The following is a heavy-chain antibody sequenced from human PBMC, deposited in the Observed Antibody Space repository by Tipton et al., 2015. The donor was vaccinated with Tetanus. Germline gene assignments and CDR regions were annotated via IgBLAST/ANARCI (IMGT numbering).Heavy chain of an antibody. CDR3: ARDSLTTVVTPSADYYYYGMDV. Sequence: TLSLTCAVSGGSFSDYYWSWIRQPPGRGLEWIGEIDHSGDTNYNPSLKSRVTISVDTSKNQFSLKLSSVTAADTAVYYCARDSLTTVVTPSADYYYYGMDVWGQGTTVTVSS. V-gene: IGHV4-34*01. D-gene: IGHD4-23*01. J-gene: IGHJ6*02. CDR1: GGSFSDYY. CDR2: IDHSGDT.